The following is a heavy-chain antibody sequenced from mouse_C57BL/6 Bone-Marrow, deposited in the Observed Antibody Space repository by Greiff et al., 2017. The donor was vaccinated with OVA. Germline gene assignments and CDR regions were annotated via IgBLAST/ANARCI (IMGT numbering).Heavy chain of an antibody. J-gene: IGHJ2*01. Sequence: QVQLQQPGAELVRPGSSVKLSCKASGYTFTSYWMDWVKQRPGQGLEWIGNIYPSDSETHYNQKFKDKATLTVDKSSSTAYMQLSSLTSEDSAVYYCARLRYHYFDYWGQGTTLTVSS. V-gene: IGHV1-61*01. CDR1: GYTFTSYW. D-gene: IGHD1-1*01. CDR3: ARLRYHYFDY. CDR2: IYPSDSET.